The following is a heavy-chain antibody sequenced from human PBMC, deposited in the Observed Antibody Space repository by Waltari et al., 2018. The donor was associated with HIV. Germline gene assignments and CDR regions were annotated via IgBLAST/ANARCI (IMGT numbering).Heavy chain of an antibody. D-gene: IGHD1-1*01. CDR2: IYYSENT. V-gene: IGHV4-39*01. J-gene: IGHJ4*02. Sequence: QLQLPESGPGLVKTSETLSLTCTVSGGSISSSNYYWGWIRQPPGKGLEWIGRIYYSENTYYNPSLKSRVTISVDTSKNQFSLKLSSVTAADTAVYYCAKTVRRGFDYWGQGTLVTVSS. CDR1: GGSISSSNYY. CDR3: AKTVRRGFDY.